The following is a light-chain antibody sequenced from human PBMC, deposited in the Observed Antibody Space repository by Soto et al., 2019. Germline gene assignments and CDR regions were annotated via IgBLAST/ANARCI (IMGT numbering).Light chain of an antibody. CDR1: QSVSSY. CDR2: GAS. Sequence: EIMLTQSPATLSLSPGERATLSCRASQSVSSYLAWYQQKPGQAPRLLIFGASSRATGIPDRFRGSGSGTDFTLTISRLEPEDFAVYYCQQYGSSGTFGQGTKVDIK. CDR3: QQYGSSGT. V-gene: IGKV3-20*01. J-gene: IGKJ1*01.